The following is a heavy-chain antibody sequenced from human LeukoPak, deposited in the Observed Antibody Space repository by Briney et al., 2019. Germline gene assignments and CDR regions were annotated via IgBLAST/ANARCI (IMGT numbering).Heavy chain of an antibody. J-gene: IGHJ4*02. Sequence: PSETLSLTCTVSGGSISSSSYYWGWIRQPPGKGLEWIGSIYYSGSTYYNPSLKSRVTISVDTSKNQFSLKLSSVTAPDTAVYYCARHQLGRGYSYGEFDYWGQGTLVTVSS. CDR2: IYYSGST. D-gene: IGHD5-18*01. CDR3: ARHQLGRGYSYGEFDY. V-gene: IGHV4-39*01. CDR1: GGSISSSSYY.